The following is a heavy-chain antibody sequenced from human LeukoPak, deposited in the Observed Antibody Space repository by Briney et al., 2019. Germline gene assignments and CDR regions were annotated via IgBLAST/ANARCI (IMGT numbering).Heavy chain of an antibody. Sequence: SQTLSLTCAISGDSVSSNSATWNWIRQSPSRGLEWLGRTYYRSKWYNDYAVSVKSRITINPDTSKNQFSLQLNSVTPEDTAVYYCARVYSYYYGSGTKRNWFDPWGQGTLVTVSS. CDR2: TYYRSKWYN. CDR1: GDSVSSNSAT. V-gene: IGHV6-1*01. D-gene: IGHD3-10*01. CDR3: ARVYSYYYGSGTKRNWFDP. J-gene: IGHJ5*02.